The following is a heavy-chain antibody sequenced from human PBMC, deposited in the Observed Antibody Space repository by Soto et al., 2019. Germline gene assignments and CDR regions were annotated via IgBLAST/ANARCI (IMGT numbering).Heavy chain of an antibody. CDR1: GDSISGRGYY. V-gene: IGHV4-31*03. Sequence: PSETLSLTCTVSGDSISGRGYYWSWIRQHPGKGLEWIGYIYYSGTTYYNPSLKSRVTISVDTSKNQFSPKLSSVTAADTAVYYCARHHDSWGQGTLVTVSS. J-gene: IGHJ4*02. CDR3: ARHHDS. CDR2: IYYSGTT.